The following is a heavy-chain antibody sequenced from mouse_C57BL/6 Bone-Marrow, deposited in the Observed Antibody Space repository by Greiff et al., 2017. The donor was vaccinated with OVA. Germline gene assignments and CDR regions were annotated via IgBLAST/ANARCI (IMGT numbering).Heavy chain of an antibody. J-gene: IGHJ2*01. CDR3: ARELGATVYFDY. CDR2: IYPGDGDT. V-gene: IGHV1-82*01. Sequence: QVQLKESGPELVKPGASVKISCKASGYAFSSSWMNWVKQRPGKGLEWIGRIYPGDGDTNYNGKFKGKATLTADKSSSTAYMQLSSLTSEDSAVYFCARELGATVYFDYWGQGTTLTVSS. CDR1: GYAFSSSW. D-gene: IGHD1-1*01.